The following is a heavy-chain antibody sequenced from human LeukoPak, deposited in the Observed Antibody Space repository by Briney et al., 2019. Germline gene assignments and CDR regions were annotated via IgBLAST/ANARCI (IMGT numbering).Heavy chain of an antibody. Sequence: SQTLSLTCAISGDSVSSNSAAWNWIRQSPSRGLEWLGRTYYRSKWYNDYAVSVKSRITINPDTSKNQFSLQLNSVTPEDTAVYYCAREDTPTIVLMVYATSKQLALMYYFDYWGQGTLVTVSS. CDR3: AREDTPTIVLMVYATSKQLALMYYFDY. V-gene: IGHV6-1*01. CDR2: TYYRSKWYN. D-gene: IGHD2-8*01. J-gene: IGHJ4*02. CDR1: GDSVSSNSAA.